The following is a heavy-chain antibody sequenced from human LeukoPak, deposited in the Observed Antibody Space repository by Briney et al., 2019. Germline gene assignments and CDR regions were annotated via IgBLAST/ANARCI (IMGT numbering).Heavy chain of an antibody. D-gene: IGHD1-26*01. Sequence: ASVKVSCKASGCTFTGYYMHWVRQAPGQGLEWMGWINPNSGGTNYAQKFQGWVTMTRDTSISTAYMELSRLRSDDTAVYYCAREFQAGATAFDYWGQGTLVTVSS. CDR1: GCTFTGYY. CDR3: AREFQAGATAFDY. J-gene: IGHJ4*02. CDR2: INPNSGGT. V-gene: IGHV1-2*04.